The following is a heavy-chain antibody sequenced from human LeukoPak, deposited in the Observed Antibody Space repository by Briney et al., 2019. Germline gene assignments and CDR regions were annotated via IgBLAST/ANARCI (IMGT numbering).Heavy chain of an antibody. CDR2: MNPNSGNT. D-gene: IGHD5-18*01. Sequence: ASVKVSCKASGYTFTSYDINWVRRATGQGLEWMGWMNPNSGNTGYAQKFQGRVTMTRNTSISTAYMELSSLRSEDTAVYYCARGHQGYSYGPHYYYYGMDVWGQGTTVTVSS. V-gene: IGHV1-8*01. CDR3: ARGHQGYSYGPHYYYYGMDV. J-gene: IGHJ6*02. CDR1: GYTFTSYD.